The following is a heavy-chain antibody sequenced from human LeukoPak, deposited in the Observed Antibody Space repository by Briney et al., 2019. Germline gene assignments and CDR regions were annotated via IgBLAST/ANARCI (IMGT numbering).Heavy chain of an antibody. Sequence: SETLSLTCTVSGGSVSGGSYYWSWIRQPPGKGLEWIGYIYYGGSTNYNPSLKSRVTISVDTSKNQFSLKLSSVTAADTAVYYCAREDGDSTQFDYWGQGTLVTVSS. CDR2: IYYGGST. CDR3: AREDGDSTQFDY. D-gene: IGHD4-17*01. J-gene: IGHJ4*02. CDR1: GGSVSGGSYY. V-gene: IGHV4-61*01.